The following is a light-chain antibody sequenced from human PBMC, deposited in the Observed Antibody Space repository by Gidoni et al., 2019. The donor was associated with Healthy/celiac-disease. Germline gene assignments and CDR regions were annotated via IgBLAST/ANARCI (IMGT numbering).Light chain of an antibody. V-gene: IGKV1-9*01. CDR3: QQLNSYPFCS. J-gene: IGKJ2*04. CDR1: QGISSY. CDR2: AAS. Sequence: DIQLTQSPSFLSASVGDRVTITCRASQGISSYLAWYQQKPGKAPKLLIYAASTLQSGVPSRFSGSGSGTEFTLTISSLQPEDFATYYCQQLNSYPFCSFGQGTKLEIK.